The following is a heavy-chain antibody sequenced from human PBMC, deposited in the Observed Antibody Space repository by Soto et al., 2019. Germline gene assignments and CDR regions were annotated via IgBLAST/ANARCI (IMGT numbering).Heavy chain of an antibody. CDR2: VYPTGST. CDR3: ARASYDSIGYTFDY. D-gene: IGHD3-22*01. Sequence: SETLSLTCPVSGGSISPFYWNWIRQSAGKGLEWIGRVYPTGSTNYNHSLKSRVSMSVDTSKNQFSLKLGSVTAADTAVYYCARASYDSIGYTFDYWGQGILVTVSS. V-gene: IGHV4-4*07. J-gene: IGHJ4*02. CDR1: GGSISPFY.